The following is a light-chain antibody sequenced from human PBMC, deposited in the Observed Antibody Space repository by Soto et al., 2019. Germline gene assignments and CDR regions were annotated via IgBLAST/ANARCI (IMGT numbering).Light chain of an antibody. J-gene: IGLJ1*01. V-gene: IGLV2-14*01. CDR3: ISYTGSDTDYV. Sequence: QSALTQPGSVSGSPGESITISCTGTSSDIGSYNYVAWYQQFPGKTPKPIIYEVRNRPSGVSFRFSGYKSGNTASLTISGLQDEDEADYYCISYTGSDTDYVFCNGRKVTVL. CDR2: EVR. CDR1: SSDIGSYNY.